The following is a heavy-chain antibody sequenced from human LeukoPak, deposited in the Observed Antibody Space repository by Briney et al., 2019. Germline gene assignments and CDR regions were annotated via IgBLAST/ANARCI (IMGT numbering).Heavy chain of an antibody. CDR3: ARDDASATMGFDS. CDR2: AIPILGST. CDR1: GATFISSA. J-gene: IGHJ5*01. V-gene: IGHV1-69*05. D-gene: IGHD1-26*01. Sequence: ASVKVSCKASGATFISSAISWVRQAPGQGLEWVGGAIPILGSTKYAQKFQDRVSITTDESTSTAYMELSSLRSVDTAVYYCARDDASATMGFDSWGQGTLVTVSS.